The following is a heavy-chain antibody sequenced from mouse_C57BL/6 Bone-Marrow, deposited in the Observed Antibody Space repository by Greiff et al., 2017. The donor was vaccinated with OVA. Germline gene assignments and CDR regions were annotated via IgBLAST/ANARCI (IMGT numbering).Heavy chain of an antibody. V-gene: IGHV5-6*02. CDR3: ARLGTGYYFDY. D-gene: IGHD4-1*01. CDR2: ISSGGSYT. J-gene: IGHJ2*01. CDR1: GFTFSSYG. Sequence: EVMLVESGGDLVKPGGSLKLSCAASGFTFSSYGMSWVRQTPDKRLEWVATISSGGSYTYYPDSVKGRFTISRDNAKNTLYLQMSSLKSEDTAMYYCARLGTGYYFDYWGQGTTLTVSS.